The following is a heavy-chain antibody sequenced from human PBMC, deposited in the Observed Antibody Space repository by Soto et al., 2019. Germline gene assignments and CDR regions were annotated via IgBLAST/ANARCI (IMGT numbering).Heavy chain of an antibody. D-gene: IGHD1-1*01. Sequence: QITLKESGPTLVKPTQTLTLTCTFSGFSLTTDAVGVGWIHQPPGKALEWLALIYWDDDKRYSPGQKSRLTITKAAARNQVVLTLNNMDPADKATYYCAHVYWVAAGIRYYFDSWGQGTLVTVSS. J-gene: IGHJ4*02. CDR1: GFSLTTDAVG. CDR2: IYWDDDK. V-gene: IGHV2-5*02. CDR3: AHVYWVAAGIRYYFDS.